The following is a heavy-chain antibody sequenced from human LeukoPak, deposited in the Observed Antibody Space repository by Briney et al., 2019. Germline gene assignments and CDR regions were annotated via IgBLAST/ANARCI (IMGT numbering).Heavy chain of an antibody. CDR2: TSHSGTT. Sequence: SETLSLTCTVSGVSITTSSYYWGWVRQPPGKGLEWIGCTSHSGTTFYSPSLRSRVSISVDTSNSQFSLKLSSMTATDTAVYYCAKTTRASIRSALDIWGQGTLVTVSS. J-gene: IGHJ3*02. CDR3: AKTTRASIRSALDI. D-gene: IGHD1-7*01. V-gene: IGHV4-39*01. CDR1: GVSITTSSYY.